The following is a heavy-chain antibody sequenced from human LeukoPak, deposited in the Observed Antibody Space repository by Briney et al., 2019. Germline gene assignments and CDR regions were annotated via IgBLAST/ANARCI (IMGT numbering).Heavy chain of an antibody. Sequence: ASAKVSCKASVYTFTSYDINWVRQATGQGLEGMGWINPNSGNTGYAQKFQGRVTITRNTSISTAYMELRSLRSEDTAVYYCARGRYSYGSYYYYYMDVWGKGTTVTVSS. D-gene: IGHD5-18*01. CDR3: ARGRYSYGSYYYYYMDV. V-gene: IGHV1-8*03. CDR2: INPNSGNT. CDR1: VYTFTSYD. J-gene: IGHJ6*03.